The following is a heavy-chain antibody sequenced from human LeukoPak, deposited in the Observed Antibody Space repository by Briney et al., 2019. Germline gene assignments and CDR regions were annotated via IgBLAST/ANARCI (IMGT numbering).Heavy chain of an antibody. J-gene: IGHJ3*02. Sequence: NPSETLSLTCTVSGGSISSSNYYWGWIRQPPGKGLEWIGSIYYSGRTDYNPSLKSRVTISVDTSKNQFSLKLSSVTAADTAVYYCAYGLGEPDAFDIWGQGTMVTVSS. CDR3: AYGLGEPDAFDI. D-gene: IGHD3-10*01. V-gene: IGHV4-39*07. CDR1: GGSISSSNYY. CDR2: IYYSGRT.